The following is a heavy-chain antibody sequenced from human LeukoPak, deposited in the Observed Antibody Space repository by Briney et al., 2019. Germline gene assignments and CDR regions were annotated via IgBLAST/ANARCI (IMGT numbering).Heavy chain of an antibody. CDR1: GGTFSSYA. CDR3: ARDLYDILTGDSEAFDY. V-gene: IGHV1-69*06. CDR2: IIPIFGTA. J-gene: IGHJ4*02. Sequence: ASVKVSCKASGGTFSSYAISWVRQAPGQGLEWMGGIIPIFGTANYAQKFQGRVTITADKSTSTAYMELRSLRSDDTAVYYCARDLYDILTGDSEAFDYWGQGTLVTVSS. D-gene: IGHD3-9*01.